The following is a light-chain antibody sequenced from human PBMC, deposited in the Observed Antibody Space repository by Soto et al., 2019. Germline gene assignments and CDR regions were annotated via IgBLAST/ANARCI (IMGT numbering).Light chain of an antibody. CDR2: AAS. CDR3: QQYYSYPHT. Sequence: AIRMTQSPSSFSASTGDRVTITCRASQGISSYLAWYQQKPGKAPKLLIYAASPLQSGVPSRFSGSGSGTDFTLSISGLQSEDFATYYCQQYYSYPHTFGQGTKVEIK. V-gene: IGKV1-8*01. J-gene: IGKJ1*01. CDR1: QGISSY.